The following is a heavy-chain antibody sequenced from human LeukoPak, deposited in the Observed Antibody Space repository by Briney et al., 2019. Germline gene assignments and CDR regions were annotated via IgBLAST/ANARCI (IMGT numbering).Heavy chain of an antibody. D-gene: IGHD6-13*01. Sequence: SETLSLTCTVSGGSVSSSSYYWGWIRQPPGKGLEWIGSIYYSGSTYYNPSLKSRVTISVDTSKNQFSLKLSSVTAADTAVYYCARTGYSSSWLYVGTNWFDPWGQGTLVTVSS. J-gene: IGHJ5*02. V-gene: IGHV4-39*07. CDR2: IYYSGST. CDR1: GGSVSSSSYY. CDR3: ARTGYSSSWLYVGTNWFDP.